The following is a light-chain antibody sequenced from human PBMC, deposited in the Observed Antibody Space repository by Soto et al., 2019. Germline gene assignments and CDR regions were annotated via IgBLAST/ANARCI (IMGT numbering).Light chain of an antibody. V-gene: IGKV3-20*01. Sequence: EIVLTQSPGTLSLSPGERATLSCRASQSVNNNYLAWYQQRPGQAPRLLISGASNRATGIPDRFSGSGSGTDFTLAISRLEPEDFAVYYFQQYGSSPFTFGPGTKVDL. CDR1: QSVNNNY. J-gene: IGKJ3*01. CDR2: GAS. CDR3: QQYGSSPFT.